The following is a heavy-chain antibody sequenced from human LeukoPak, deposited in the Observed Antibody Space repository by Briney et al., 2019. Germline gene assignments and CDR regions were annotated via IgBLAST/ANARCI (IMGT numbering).Heavy chain of an antibody. J-gene: IGHJ4*02. CDR1: GDSISTYY. V-gene: IGHV4-4*07. CDR3: ARVYNWNYGDFDY. CDR2: IYTSGST. D-gene: IGHD1-7*01. Sequence: SETLSLTCTVSGDSISTYYWSWIRQPAGKGLEWIGRIYTSGSTKYNPSLNSRVTISVDKSKNQFSLKVSSVTAADTAVYYCARVYNWNYGDFDYWGQGTLVTVSS.